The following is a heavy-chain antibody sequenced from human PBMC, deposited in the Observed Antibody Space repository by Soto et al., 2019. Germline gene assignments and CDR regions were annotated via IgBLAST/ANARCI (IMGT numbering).Heavy chain of an antibody. CDR3: VRVGLNRNYDFYF. V-gene: IGHV1-2*02. D-gene: IGHD3-16*01. CDR2: INPNSDVT. CDR1: GYTFNSYY. Sequence: QVQLVQSGAEVKKPGASVKVSCKASGYTFNSYYIHWVRQAPGQGLEWMGWINPNSDVTGYAQSFQGRVEMNRDMSMNTAYMDLTRLRSDETSVYYCVRVGLNRNYDFYFWGQGTLITVSS. J-gene: IGHJ4*02.